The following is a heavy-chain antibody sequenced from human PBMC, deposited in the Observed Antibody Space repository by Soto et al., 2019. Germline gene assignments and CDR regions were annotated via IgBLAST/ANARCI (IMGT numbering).Heavy chain of an antibody. J-gene: IGHJ3*02. CDR2: IYYSGST. D-gene: IGHD5-18*01. V-gene: IGHV4-59*01. CDR3: ARFVDTAMVDAFDI. CDR1: GGSISSYY. Sequence: PSETLSLTCTVSGGSISSYYWSWIRQPPGKGLEWIGYIYYSGSTNYNPSLKSRVTISVDTSKNQFSLKLSSVTAADTAVYYCARFVDTAMVDAFDIWGQGTMVTVSS.